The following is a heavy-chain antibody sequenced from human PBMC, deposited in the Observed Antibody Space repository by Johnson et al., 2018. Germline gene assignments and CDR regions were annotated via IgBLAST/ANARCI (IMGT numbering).Heavy chain of an antibody. D-gene: IGHD4-17*01. J-gene: IGHJ3*02. V-gene: IGHV3-33*01. CDR2: IWYEGNPK. CDR1: GFPFSGYA. CDR3: AGVYYGDYVGDDAFDI. Sequence: QVQLGQSGGGVVQARMSLRLSCAASGFPFSGYAMHWVRQAPGKGLEWLAIIWYEGNPKYYADSVKGRFTISRDTSRNKLYLQMNSLRAKDTAVYYCAGVYYGDYVGDDAFDIWGQGTMVTVSS.